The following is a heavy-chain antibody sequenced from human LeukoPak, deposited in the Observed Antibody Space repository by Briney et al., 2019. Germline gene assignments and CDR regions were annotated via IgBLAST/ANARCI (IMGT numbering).Heavy chain of an antibody. CDR3: ARDLHHYTYGSPAPY. D-gene: IGHD5-18*01. J-gene: IGHJ4*02. CDR2: ISSSSRYI. V-gene: IGHV3-21*01. Sequence: PGGSLRLSCAASGFTFDSYSMNWVRQAPGKGLEWVSSISSSSRYISYADSVKGRFTISRDNAKNSLHLQMDSLRVEDTAVYFCARDLHHYTYGSPAPYWGQGTPVTVSS. CDR1: GFTFDSYS.